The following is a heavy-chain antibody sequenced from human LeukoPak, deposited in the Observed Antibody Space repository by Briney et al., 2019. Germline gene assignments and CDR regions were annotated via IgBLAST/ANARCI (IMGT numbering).Heavy chain of an antibody. CDR2: IYTSGST. J-gene: IGHJ5*02. V-gene: IGHV3-66*03. D-gene: IGHD3-10*01. CDR1: GFSVSSTY. CDR3: TRDRAGTQSWVEFDL. Sequence: GGSLRLSCAASGFSVSSTYMSWVRQAPGKGLEWVSLIYTSGSTFYADSAMGRFTISRDNSKNTLFLQMNSLRAEDSAVYYCTRDRAGTQSWVEFDLWGQGTLVTVSS.